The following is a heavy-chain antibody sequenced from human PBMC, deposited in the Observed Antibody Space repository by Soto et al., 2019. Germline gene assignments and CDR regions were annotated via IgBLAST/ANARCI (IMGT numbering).Heavy chain of an antibody. J-gene: IGHJ5*02. CDR1: GGSISSYY. CDR2: IYYSGST. Sequence: SETLSLTCTVSGGSISSYYWSWIRQPPGKGLEWIGYIYYSGSTNYNPSLKSRVTISVDTSKNQFSLKLSSVTAADTAVYYCARKNRFLEWLPWFDPWGQGTLVTVSS. D-gene: IGHD3-3*01. V-gene: IGHV4-59*01. CDR3: ARKNRFLEWLPWFDP.